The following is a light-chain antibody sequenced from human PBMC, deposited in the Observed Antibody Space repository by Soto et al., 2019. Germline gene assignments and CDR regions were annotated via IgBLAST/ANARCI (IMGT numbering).Light chain of an antibody. CDR3: QQRSTWPPIT. J-gene: IGKJ5*01. CDR1: QSVSSY. Sequence: EIVLTQSPATLSLSPGERATLSCRAGQSVSSYLAWYQQKPAQAPSLLIYDASNRANGIPARFSGSGSGTDLTLTISSLEPEDFAVYYCQQRSTWPPITLGQGTRLEIK. CDR2: DAS. V-gene: IGKV3-11*01.